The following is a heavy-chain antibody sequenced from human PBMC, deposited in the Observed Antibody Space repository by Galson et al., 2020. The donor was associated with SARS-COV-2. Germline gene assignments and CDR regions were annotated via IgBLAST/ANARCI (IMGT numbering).Heavy chain of an antibody. J-gene: IGHJ4*02. Sequence: GGSLRLSCIASGFSFNDHFMDWVRQAPGKGPEWVARIRNEPNSYTPEYAASVRGRFTISRDDSKNSVYLQANSLKTEDTAVYYCTRDWSGAGDYWGQGTLVTVSA. CDR1: GFSFNDHF. CDR2: IRNEPNSYTP. D-gene: IGHD3-10*01. V-gene: IGHV3-72*01. CDR3: TRDWSGAGDY.